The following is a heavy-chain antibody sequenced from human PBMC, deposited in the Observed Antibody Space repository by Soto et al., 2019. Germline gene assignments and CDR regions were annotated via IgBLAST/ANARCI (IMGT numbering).Heavy chain of an antibody. D-gene: IGHD4-17*01. J-gene: IGHJ4*02. V-gene: IGHV1-3*01. CDR1: GYTFTSYT. Sequence: QVQLVQSGAEVKKPGASVKVSCKASGYTFTSYTIHWVRQAPGQRLEWMGWINAGNGNTKYSQQFQGRVPITRDTAAGPAYMELRSMRSEDTAVYFCAREGRFGDYGDYWGQGTLVTVSS. CDR2: INAGNGNT. CDR3: AREGRFGDYGDY.